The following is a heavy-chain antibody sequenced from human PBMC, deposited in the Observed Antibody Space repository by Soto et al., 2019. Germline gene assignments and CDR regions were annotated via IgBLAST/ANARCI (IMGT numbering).Heavy chain of an antibody. Sequence: PGGSLRLSCAASGFTFSSYGMHWVRQAPGKGLEWVAIISYDGSNKYYADSVKGRFTISRDNSKNTLYLQMNSLRAEDTAVYYCAKDLWQWLALDYWGQGTLVTVSS. CDR1: GFTFSSYG. CDR3: AKDLWQWLALDY. J-gene: IGHJ4*02. D-gene: IGHD6-19*01. V-gene: IGHV3-30*18. CDR2: ISYDGSNK.